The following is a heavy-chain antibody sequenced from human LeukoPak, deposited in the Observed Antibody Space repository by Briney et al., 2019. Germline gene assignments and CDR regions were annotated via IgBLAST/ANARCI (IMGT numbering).Heavy chain of an antibody. V-gene: IGHV3-74*01. CDR3: ARAIGSSWGKVDY. CDR2: IKTDGSRT. Sequence: QPGGSLRLSCVASGFTFSNYWMHWVRQAPGKGLVWVSRIKTDGSRTNYADSVKGRFTISRDNAKNTVYLEMNSLRSEDTAVYYCARAIGSSWGKVDYWGQGTLVTVSS. D-gene: IGHD6-13*01. CDR1: GFTFSNYW. J-gene: IGHJ4*02.